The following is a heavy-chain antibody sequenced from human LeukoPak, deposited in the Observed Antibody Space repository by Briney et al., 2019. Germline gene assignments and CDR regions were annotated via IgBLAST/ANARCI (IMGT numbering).Heavy chain of an antibody. D-gene: IGHD1-1*01. CDR1: DYTFTSYG. J-gene: IGHJ3*01. Sequence: SVTVSCKASDYTFTSYGISWVRQAPGQGLEWMGGITPMVDTAKYAQKFQDRVTITTDESASTAYLDLSSLTSEDTAVYYCARGNWSDAFDVWGQGALVTVSS. CDR2: ITPMVDTA. CDR3: ARGNWSDAFDV. V-gene: IGHV1-69*05.